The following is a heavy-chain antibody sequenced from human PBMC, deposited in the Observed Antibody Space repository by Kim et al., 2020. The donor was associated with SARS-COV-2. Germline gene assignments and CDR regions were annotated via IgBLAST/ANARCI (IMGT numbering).Heavy chain of an antibody. CDR3: ARANNWGSWYEGNWFDP. Sequence: SETLSLTCAVSGGSISSSNWWSWVRQPPGKGLEWIGEIYHSGSTNYNPSLKSRVTISVDKSKNQFSLKLSSVTAADTAVYYCARANNWGSWYEGNWFDPWGQGTLVTVSS. CDR2: IYHSGST. J-gene: IGHJ5*02. V-gene: IGHV4-4*02. D-gene: IGHD6-13*01. CDR1: GGSISSSNW.